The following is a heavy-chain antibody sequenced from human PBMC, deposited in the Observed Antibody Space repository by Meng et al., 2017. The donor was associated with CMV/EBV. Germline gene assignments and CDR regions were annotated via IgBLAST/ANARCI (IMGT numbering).Heavy chain of an antibody. CDR2: FDSEDGET. CDR3: ATETGLYYQLPIYYYYGMDV. Sequence: ASVKVSCKVSGYTLTELSMHWVRQAPGKGLEWMGGFDSEDGETIYAQKFQGRVTMTEDTSTDTAYMELSSLRSEDTAVYYCATETGLYYQLPIYYYYGMDVWGQGTTVTVSS. V-gene: IGHV1-24*01. CDR1: GYTLTELS. J-gene: IGHJ6*02. D-gene: IGHD2-2*01.